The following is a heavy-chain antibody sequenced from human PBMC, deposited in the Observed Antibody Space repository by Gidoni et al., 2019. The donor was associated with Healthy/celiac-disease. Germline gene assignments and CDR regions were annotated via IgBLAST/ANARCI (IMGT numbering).Heavy chain of an antibody. CDR3: AREWGYCSSTSCYVGIDP. Sequence: VRQATGQGLEWMGWMNPNSGNTGYAQKFQGRVTMTRNTSISTAYMELSSLRSEDTAVYYCAREWGYCSSTSCYVGIDPWGQGTLVTVSS. J-gene: IGHJ5*02. D-gene: IGHD2-2*01. V-gene: IGHV1-8*01. CDR2: MNPNSGNT.